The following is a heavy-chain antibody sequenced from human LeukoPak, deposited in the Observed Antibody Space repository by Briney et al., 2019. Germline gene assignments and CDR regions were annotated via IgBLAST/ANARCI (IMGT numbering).Heavy chain of an antibody. CDR1: GGSFSGYY. V-gene: IGHV4-34*01. Sequence: PSETLSLTCAVYGGSFSGYYWSWIRQPPGKGLEWIGEINHSGSTNYSPSLKSRVTISVDTSKNQFSLKLSSVTAADTAVYYCAYKRGYSYGYIDYWGQGTLVTVSS. D-gene: IGHD5-18*01. CDR3: AYKRGYSYGYIDY. CDR2: INHSGST. J-gene: IGHJ4*02.